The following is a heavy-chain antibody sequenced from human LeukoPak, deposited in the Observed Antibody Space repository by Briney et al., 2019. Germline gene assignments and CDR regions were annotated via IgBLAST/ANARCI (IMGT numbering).Heavy chain of an antibody. Sequence: SETLSLTCSVSGGSISSSSYYWGWIRQPPGKGLEWIGSIYYSGSMYYNPSLKSRLTIFVDTSKNQFSLKLSSVTAADTAVYYCARTESYDILTGYWYFDYWGQGILVTASS. CDR3: ARTESYDILTGYWYFDY. CDR2: IYYSGSM. CDR1: GGSISSSSYY. D-gene: IGHD3-9*01. J-gene: IGHJ4*02. V-gene: IGHV4-39*01.